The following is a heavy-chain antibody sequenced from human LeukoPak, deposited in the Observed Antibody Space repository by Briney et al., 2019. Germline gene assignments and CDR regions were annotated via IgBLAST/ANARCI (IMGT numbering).Heavy chain of an antibody. CDR2: INSDGGGA. V-gene: IGHV3-74*01. CDR3: ARDVPHNWFDT. Sequence: PGGSLRLSCAASGITFGHNWMHWVRRGPGKGLVWISRINSDGGGAIYADSVKGRFTVSRDNAKNTLYLQMNSLRAEDTAVYYCARDVPHNWFDTWGQGTLVTVSS. J-gene: IGHJ5*02. CDR1: GITFGHNW.